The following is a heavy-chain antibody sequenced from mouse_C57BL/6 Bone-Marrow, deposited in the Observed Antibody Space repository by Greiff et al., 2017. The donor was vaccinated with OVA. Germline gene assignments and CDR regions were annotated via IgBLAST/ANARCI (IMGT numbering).Heavy chain of an antibody. CDR1: GYTFTDYY. CDR2: IYPGSGST. CDR3: ARMDYDGDAMDY. V-gene: IGHV1-76*01. J-gene: IGHJ4*01. Sequence: VQLQQSGAELVRPGASVKLSCKASGYTFTDYYINWVKQRPGQGLEWIARIYPGSGSTNYNEKFKGKATFTADTSSNTAYMQLSSLTTEDSAIYYCARMDYDGDAMDYWGQGTSVTVSS. D-gene: IGHD2-4*01.